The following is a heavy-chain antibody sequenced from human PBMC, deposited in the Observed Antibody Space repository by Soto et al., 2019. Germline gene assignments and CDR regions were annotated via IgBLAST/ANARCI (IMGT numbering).Heavy chain of an antibody. CDR3: ARQGWGELLSTYDF. J-gene: IGHJ3*01. CDR2: ISPYNGHT. CDR1: GYTFATSG. Sequence: GASVKVSCKTSGYTFATSGISWVRQAPGQGLEWMGWISPYNGHTNYAQKLQGRVTLTTDTSTTTVYLEMRSLRSDDTAVYYCARQGWGELLSTYDFWGQGTVVTVSS. D-gene: IGHD1-26*01. V-gene: IGHV1-18*01.